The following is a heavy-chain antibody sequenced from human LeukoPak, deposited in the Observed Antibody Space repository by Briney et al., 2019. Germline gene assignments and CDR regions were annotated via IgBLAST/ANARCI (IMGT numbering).Heavy chain of an antibody. CDR1: GFTVSNNY. CDR2: IYSGGST. Sequence: PGGSLRLSCAVSGFTVSNNYMSWIRQAPGKGLEWVSVIYSGGSTYYVDSVKGRFTISRDNSKNTLYLQMNSLRAEDTAVYYCARDYRRLEYWGQGTLVTVSS. D-gene: IGHD3-10*01. J-gene: IGHJ4*02. CDR3: ARDYRRLEY. V-gene: IGHV3-66*02.